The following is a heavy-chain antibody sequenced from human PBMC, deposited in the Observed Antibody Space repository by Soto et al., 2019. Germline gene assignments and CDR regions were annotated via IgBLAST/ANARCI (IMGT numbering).Heavy chain of an antibody. CDR3: ARASGYSSSWYDY. CDR1: GGTFSSYA. Sequence: QVQLVQSGAEVXXXXXXVKVSCKASGGTFSSYAISWVRQAPGQGLEWMGGIIPIFGTANYAQKFQGRVTITADESTSTAYMELSSLRSEDTAVYYCARASGYSSSWYDYWGQGTLVTVSS. CDR2: IIPIFGTA. J-gene: IGHJ4*02. V-gene: IGHV1-69*01. D-gene: IGHD6-13*01.